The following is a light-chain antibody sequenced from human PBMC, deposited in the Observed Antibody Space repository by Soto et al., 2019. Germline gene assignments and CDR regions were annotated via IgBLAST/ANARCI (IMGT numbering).Light chain of an antibody. J-gene: IGKJ4*01. CDR1: QGITSW. Sequence: DIQMTQSPSSVSASVGDRVTITCRASQGITSWLAWYQQKPGKATKLLIYRASNLQSGVPSRFSGSGSGTDFTLTISGLQPADFATYYCQQTTTFPLTFGGGTKVEIK. V-gene: IGKV1-12*01. CDR2: RAS. CDR3: QQTTTFPLT.